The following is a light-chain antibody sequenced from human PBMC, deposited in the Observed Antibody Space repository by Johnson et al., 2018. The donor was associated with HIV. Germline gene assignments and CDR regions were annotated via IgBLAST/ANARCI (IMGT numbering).Light chain of an antibody. CDR3: GTWDSSLSAYV. CDR1: SSNIGNNY. CDR2: ENN. V-gene: IGLV1-51*02. J-gene: IGLJ1*01. Sequence: QSVLTQPPSVYAAPGQKVTISCSGSSSNIGNNYVSWYQQLPGTAPKLLIYENNKRPSGIPDRISGSKSGTSATLGITGLQTGDEADYYCGTWDSSLSAYVFGTGTKVTVL.